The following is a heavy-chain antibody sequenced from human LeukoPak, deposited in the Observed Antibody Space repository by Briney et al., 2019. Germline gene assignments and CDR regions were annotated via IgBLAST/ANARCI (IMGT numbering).Heavy chain of an antibody. CDR2: IYYSGST. V-gene: IGHV4-31*03. J-gene: IGHJ4*02. CDR1: GDSISXGXXY. D-gene: IGHD3-22*01. CDR3: ARDQGYYDSSGYFDY. Sequence: CTVSGDSISXGXXYXSXIRXHPXXGXXXXGXIYYSGSTYYNPSLKIRITISLDTSKNQFSLKLSSVTAADTAVYYCARDQGYYDSSGYFDYWGQGTLVTVSS.